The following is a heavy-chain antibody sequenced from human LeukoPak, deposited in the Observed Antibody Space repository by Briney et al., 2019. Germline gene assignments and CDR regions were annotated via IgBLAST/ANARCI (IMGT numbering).Heavy chain of an antibody. CDR2: IYSGGST. Sequence: GGSLRLSCAASGFTVSSNYMSWVRQAPGKGLEWVSVIYSGGSTYYADSVKGRFTISRDNSKNTLYLRMNSLRAEDTAVYYCASYYDILTGYKSIPYYYYMDVWGKGTTVTISS. D-gene: IGHD3-9*01. J-gene: IGHJ6*03. CDR3: ASYYDILTGYKSIPYYYYMDV. V-gene: IGHV3-66*01. CDR1: GFTVSSNY.